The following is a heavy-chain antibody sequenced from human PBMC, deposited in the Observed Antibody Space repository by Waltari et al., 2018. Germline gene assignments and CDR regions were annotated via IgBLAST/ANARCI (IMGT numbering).Heavy chain of an antibody. CDR1: GFPFSTYA. J-gene: IGHJ4*02. CDR3: AKDSSWVSYFDY. D-gene: IGHD6-13*01. V-gene: IGHV3-23*01. CDR2: ISGSDGST. Sequence: EVQLLASGGGLVQPGGSLRLSCAASGFPFSTYAMTWVRPAPGKGREWVSFISGSDGSTYYADSVKGRFTISRDNSKNTLYLQMNSLRAEDTAVYYCAKDSSWVSYFDYWGQGTLVTVSS.